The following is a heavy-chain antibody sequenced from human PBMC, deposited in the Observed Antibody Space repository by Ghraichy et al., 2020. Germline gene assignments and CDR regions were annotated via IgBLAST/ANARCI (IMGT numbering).Heavy chain of an antibody. CDR3: ARAENWNDVAFDI. Sequence: LSLTCAASGFTFSSYSMNWVRQAPGKGLEWVSSISSSSSYIYYADTVKGRFTISRDKAKNSLYMQMKSLRAADTAVYYCARAENWNDVAFDIWGQGTMVTVSS. J-gene: IGHJ3*02. CDR2: ISSSSSYI. V-gene: IGHV3-21*01. D-gene: IGHD1-1*01. CDR1: GFTFSSYS.